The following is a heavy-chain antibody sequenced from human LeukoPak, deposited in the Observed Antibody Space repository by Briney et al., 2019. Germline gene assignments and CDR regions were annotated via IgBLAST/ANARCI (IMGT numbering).Heavy chain of an antibody. Sequence: SETLSLTCTVSGGSISGYYWSWIRQPPGKGLEWIGYIYYSGSTNYNPSLESRVTISVDTSKNQFSLKLSSVTAADTAVYYCATDNSYGSGSYYTWGQGTLVTVSS. J-gene: IGHJ4*02. CDR3: ATDNSYGSGSYYT. V-gene: IGHV4-59*12. CDR2: IYYSGST. CDR1: GGSISGYY. D-gene: IGHD3-10*01.